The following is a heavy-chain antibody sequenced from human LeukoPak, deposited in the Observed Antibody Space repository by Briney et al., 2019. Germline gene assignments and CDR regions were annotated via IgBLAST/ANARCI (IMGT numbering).Heavy chain of an antibody. V-gene: IGHV4-34*01. D-gene: IGHD3-3*01. J-gene: IGHJ6*03. CDR3: ARDGIAVFGVITGNYYYMDA. CDR1: GGSFSDYS. Sequence: PSETLSLTCTVYGGSFSDYSWSWIRQPPGKGLEWIGEVSHGGTTNYNPSLESRVTISIDTSNSQFSLNLKSVTAADSGVYYCARDGIAVFGVITGNYYYMDAWGKGTTVTVSS. CDR2: VSHGGTT.